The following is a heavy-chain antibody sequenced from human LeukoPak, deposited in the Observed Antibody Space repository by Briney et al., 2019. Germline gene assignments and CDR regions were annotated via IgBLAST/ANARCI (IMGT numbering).Heavy chain of an antibody. CDR2: IYTSGST. CDR1: GGSISSGSYY. J-gene: IGHJ4*02. CDR3: ARAYYDSSQVAFDY. V-gene: IGHV4-61*02. Sequence: SETLSLTCTVSGGSISSGSYYWSWIRQPAGKGLEWIGRIYTSGSTNYNPSLKSRVTISVDTSKNQFSLKLSSVTAADTAVYYCARAYYDSSQVAFDYWGQGTLVTVSS. D-gene: IGHD3-22*01.